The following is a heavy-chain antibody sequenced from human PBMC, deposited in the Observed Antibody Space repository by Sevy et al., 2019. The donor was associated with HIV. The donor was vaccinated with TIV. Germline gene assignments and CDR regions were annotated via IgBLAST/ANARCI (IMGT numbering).Heavy chain of an antibody. CDR2: LWSHGRRE. CDR1: GFTFSNYA. J-gene: IGHJ3*01. CDR3: AKEDDASDV. V-gene: IGHV3-33*03. Sequence: GGSLRLSCAGSGFTFSNYAMHWVRQAPGKGLECVAGLWSHGRREYYADFAKGRFTISRDNSKNTVYLHMDSLRTDDTAVYYCAKEDDASDVWGQGTMVTVSS.